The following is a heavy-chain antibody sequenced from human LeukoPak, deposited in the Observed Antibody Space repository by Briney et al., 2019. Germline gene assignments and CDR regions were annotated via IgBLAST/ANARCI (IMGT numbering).Heavy chain of an antibody. CDR3: AKVPRRILAHPYGMDV. J-gene: IGHJ6*02. CDR1: GFTFSSYA. D-gene: IGHD3-3*01. V-gene: IGHV3-23*01. Sequence: GGSLRLSCAASGFTFSSYAMSWVRQAPGKGLEWVSAISGSGGSTYYADSVKGRFTISRDNSKNTLYLQMNSLRAEDTAVYYCAKVPRRILAHPYGMDVWGQGTTVTVSS. CDR2: ISGSGGST.